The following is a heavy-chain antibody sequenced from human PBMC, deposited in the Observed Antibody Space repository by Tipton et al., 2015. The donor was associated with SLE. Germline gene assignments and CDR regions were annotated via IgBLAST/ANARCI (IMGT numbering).Heavy chain of an antibody. J-gene: IGHJ3*02. CDR2: IYSSGDR. D-gene: IGHD2-15*01. Sequence: TLSLTCTVSGGSISFDYWSWIRQSAGRGLEWIGRIYSSGDRDYNPSLRSRVTMSIDASQNRVSLRLKSVSAADTAVYYCAKDQSGHDGFDIWGQGTVVTVSS. V-gene: IGHV4-4*07. CDR1: GGSISFDY. CDR3: AKDQSGHDGFDI.